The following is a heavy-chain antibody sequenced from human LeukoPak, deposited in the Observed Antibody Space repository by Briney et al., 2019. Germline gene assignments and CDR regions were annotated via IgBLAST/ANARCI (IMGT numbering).Heavy chain of an antibody. V-gene: IGHV4-59*01. CDR2: IYYSGST. Sequence: PSETLSPTCTVSGGSISSYYWSWIRQPPGKGLERIGYIYYSGSTNYNPSLKSRVTISVDTSKNQFSLKLSSVTAADTAVYYCARTYYYGSGSYYLDYWGQGTLVTVSS. D-gene: IGHD3-10*01. J-gene: IGHJ4*02. CDR3: ARTYYYGSGSYYLDY. CDR1: GGSISSYY.